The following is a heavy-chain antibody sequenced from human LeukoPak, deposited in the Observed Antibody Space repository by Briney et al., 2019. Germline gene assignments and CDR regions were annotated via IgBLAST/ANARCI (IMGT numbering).Heavy chain of an antibody. V-gene: IGHV5-51*01. D-gene: IGHD3-10*01. CDR2: IYPGDSDT. CDR1: GYSFTSYW. CDR3: ARRYYYGSGSSYFDY. J-gene: IGHJ4*02. Sequence: GESLQISFKGSGYSFTSYWIGWVRRMPGKGRERMGIIYPGDSDTRYSPSFQGQVTISDDKSISTAYLQWSSLKASDTAMYYCARRYYYGSGSSYFDYWGQGTLVTVSS.